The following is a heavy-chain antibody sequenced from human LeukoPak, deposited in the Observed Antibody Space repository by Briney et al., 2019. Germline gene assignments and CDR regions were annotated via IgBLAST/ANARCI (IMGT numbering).Heavy chain of an antibody. CDR1: GDSISSSSYY. CDR3: ATHTYSYSSSFFDH. V-gene: IGHV4-39*01. CDR2: IYYSGST. D-gene: IGHD6-13*01. J-gene: IGHJ5*02. Sequence: SETLSLTCTVSGDSISSSSYYWGWLRQPPGKGLEWIGSIYYSGSTYYNPSLKSRVTISVDTSKNQSSLKLSSGTAADTAVYYCATHTYSYSSSFFDHWGQGTLVTVSS.